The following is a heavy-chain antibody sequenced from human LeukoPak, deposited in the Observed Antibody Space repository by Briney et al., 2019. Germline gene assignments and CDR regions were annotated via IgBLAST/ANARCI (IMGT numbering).Heavy chain of an antibody. CDR2: MYYSGST. CDR1: DGSISSSGYY. D-gene: IGHD3-3*01. J-gene: IGHJ4*02. CDR3: ARDFRGGYDFWSGYYTPYYFDY. Sequence: SETLSLTCTVSDGSISSSGYYWGWIRQPPGKGLEWIGSMYYSGSTYYNPSLKSRVTISVDTSKNHFSLKLSSVTAADTAVYYCARDFRGGYDFWSGYYTPYYFDYWGQGTLVTVSS. V-gene: IGHV4-39*07.